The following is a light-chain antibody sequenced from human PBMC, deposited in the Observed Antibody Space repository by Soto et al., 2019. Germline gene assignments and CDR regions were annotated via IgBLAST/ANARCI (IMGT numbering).Light chain of an antibody. CDR2: DNN. J-gene: IGLJ2*01. CDR3: GTWDSGLSVVV. CDR1: NSNIGNKD. Sequence: QSVLTQPPSVSAAPGQKVTISCSGSNSNIGNKDVSWYQQFPGTAPKLLTYDNNRRPSGIPDRFSASKSGTLATLAITGLQTGDEADYYCGTWDSGLSVVVFGGGTKLTVL. V-gene: IGLV1-51*01.